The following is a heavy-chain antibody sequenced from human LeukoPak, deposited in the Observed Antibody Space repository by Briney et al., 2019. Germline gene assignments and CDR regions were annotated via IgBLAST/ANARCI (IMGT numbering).Heavy chain of an antibody. V-gene: IGHV3-30*02. Sequence: QAGGSLRLSCAASGIIFSSYGMHWVRQAPGKGLEWVAFIQYDGSNKYYADSVKGRFTISRDNSKNTLYLQMNSLRAEDTAVYYCAKQEAGIRDWGQGTLVTVSS. CDR3: AKQEAGIRD. D-gene: IGHD6-19*01. J-gene: IGHJ4*02. CDR2: IQYDGSNK. CDR1: GIIFSSYG.